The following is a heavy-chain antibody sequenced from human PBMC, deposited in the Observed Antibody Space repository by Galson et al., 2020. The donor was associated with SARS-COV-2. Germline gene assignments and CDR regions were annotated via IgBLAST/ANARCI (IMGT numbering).Heavy chain of an antibody. D-gene: IGHD2-8*01. V-gene: IGHV1-69*13. CDR3: ARGLDCTNGVCDDY. J-gene: IGHJ4*02. Sequence: SVKVSCKASGGTFSSYAISWVRQAPGQGLEWMGGIIPIFGTANYAQKFQGRVTITADESTSTAYMELSSLRSEDTAVYYCARGLDCTNGVCDDYWGQGTLVTVSS. CDR1: GGTFSSYA. CDR2: IIPIFGTA.